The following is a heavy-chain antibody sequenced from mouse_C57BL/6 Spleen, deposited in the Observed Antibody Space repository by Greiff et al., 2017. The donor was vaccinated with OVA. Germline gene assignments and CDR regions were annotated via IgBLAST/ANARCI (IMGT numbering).Heavy chain of an antibody. Sequence: EVQLVESGEGLVKPGGSLKLSCAASGFTFSSYAMSWVRQTPEKRLEWVAYISSGGDYIYYADTVKGRFTISRDNARNTLYLQMSSLKSEDTAMYYCARGWDYFAWFAYWGQGTLVTVSA. CDR2: ISSGGDYI. V-gene: IGHV5S21*01. CDR3: ARGWDYFAWFAY. D-gene: IGHD1-1*01. CDR1: GFTFSSYA. J-gene: IGHJ3*01.